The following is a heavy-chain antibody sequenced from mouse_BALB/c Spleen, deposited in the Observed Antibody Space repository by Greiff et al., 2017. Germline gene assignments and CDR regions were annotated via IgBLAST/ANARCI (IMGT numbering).Heavy chain of an antibody. CDR3: PIYYDYDGGYYAMDY. CDR1: GFNINDTY. D-gene: IGHD2-4*01. V-gene: IGHV14-3*02. CDR2: IDPANGNT. J-gene: IGHJ4*01. Sequence: EVQLQESGAELVKPGASVKLSCTASGFNINDTYMHWVKQRPEQGLEWIGRIDPANGNTNYDPKFQGKATITADTSSNTAYLQLSSLTSEDTAVYYCPIYYDYDGGYYAMDYWGQGTAVTVSS.